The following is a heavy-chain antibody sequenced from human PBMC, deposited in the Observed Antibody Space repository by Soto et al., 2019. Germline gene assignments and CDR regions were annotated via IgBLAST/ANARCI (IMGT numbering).Heavy chain of an antibody. Sequence: SETLSLTCTVSGGSISSSSYYWGVIRQPPGKGLEWIASIDYTGNTFYNPSLTSRVTISVDTSKNQFSLKVTSVTAADTAVYYCVRINKGYGTDSCGQGTLVTVSS. CDR2: IDYTGNT. D-gene: IGHD5-18*01. V-gene: IGHV4-39*01. J-gene: IGHJ4*02. CDR3: VRINKGYGTDS. CDR1: GGSISSSSYY.